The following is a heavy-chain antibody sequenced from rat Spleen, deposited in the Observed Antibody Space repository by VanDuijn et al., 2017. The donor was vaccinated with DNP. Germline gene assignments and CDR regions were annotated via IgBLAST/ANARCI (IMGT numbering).Heavy chain of an antibody. J-gene: IGHJ3*01. CDR3: TRDRPNYGGYSDIWFAY. D-gene: IGHD1-11*01. CDR1: GFSLTSYN. CDR2: IWNTGGT. V-gene: IGHV2-41*01. Sequence: QVQLKESGPGLVQPSQTLSLTCTVAGFSLTSYNVHWVRQPPGKDLEWMGVIWNTGGTQYNSALKSRLSISMDTSKSQVFLKMNSLQTEDTAIYFCTRDRPNYGGYSDIWFAYWGQGTLVTVSS.